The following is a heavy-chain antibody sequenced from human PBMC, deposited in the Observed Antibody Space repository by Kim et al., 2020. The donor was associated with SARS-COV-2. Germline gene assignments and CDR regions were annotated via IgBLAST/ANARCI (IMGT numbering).Heavy chain of an antibody. D-gene: IGHD6-6*01. CDR3: ARSYSTLSTPNWFDP. Sequence: SETLSLTCSVSGGSISSYNYYWAWIRQPPGKGLEWIATIYYTGTTYYNASLNSRVTISVDTSKSQFSLKVSSVTAADTAVYYCARSYSTLSTPNWFDPWGQGTLVTVSS. CDR1: GGSISSYNYY. V-gene: IGHV4-39*01. CDR2: IYYTGTT. J-gene: IGHJ5*02.